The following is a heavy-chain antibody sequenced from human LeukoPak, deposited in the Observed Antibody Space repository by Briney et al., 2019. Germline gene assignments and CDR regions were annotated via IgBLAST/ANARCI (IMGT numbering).Heavy chain of an antibody. CDR1: GFTFSSYE. CDR3: ASGYDYGPGNFGY. J-gene: IGHJ4*02. CDR2: ISGSGSTI. D-gene: IGHD3-10*01. V-gene: IGHV3-48*03. Sequence: GGSLRLSCAASGFTFSSYEMNWVRQAPGKGLEWVSYISGSGSTIYYPDSVKGRFTISRDNAKKSLYLQMNSLRGDDTAVYYCASGYDYGPGNFGYWGQGTLVTVSS.